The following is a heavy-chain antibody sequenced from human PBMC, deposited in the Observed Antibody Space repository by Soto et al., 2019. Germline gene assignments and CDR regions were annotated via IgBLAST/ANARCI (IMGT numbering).Heavy chain of an antibody. CDR1: GYTFTSYD. Sequence: ASVKVSCKASGYTFTSYDINWVRQATGQGLEWMGWMNPNSGNTGYAQKFQGRVTMTRNTSISTAYMELSSLRSEDTAVYYCARVTGYCSGGSCYSLYYYYYYMDVWGKGTTVTVSS. D-gene: IGHD2-15*01. CDR2: MNPNSGNT. CDR3: ARVTGYCSGGSCYSLYYYYYYMDV. V-gene: IGHV1-8*01. J-gene: IGHJ6*03.